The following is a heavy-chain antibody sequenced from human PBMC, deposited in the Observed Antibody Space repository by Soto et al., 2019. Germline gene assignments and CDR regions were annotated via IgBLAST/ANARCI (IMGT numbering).Heavy chain of an antibody. CDR1: GGSISCYY. CDR2: IYYSGST. J-gene: IGHJ4*02. Sequence: QVQLQESGPGLVKPSETLSLTCTVSGGSISCYYWSWIRQPPGKGLEWIGYIYYSGSTNDNPSPTSRGTTSVDTSMNQCSLKLSSVTAADTVVYYCARRYGGNLDYWGQGTLVTVSS. CDR3: ARRYGGNLDY. V-gene: IGHV4-59*08. D-gene: IGHD1-26*01.